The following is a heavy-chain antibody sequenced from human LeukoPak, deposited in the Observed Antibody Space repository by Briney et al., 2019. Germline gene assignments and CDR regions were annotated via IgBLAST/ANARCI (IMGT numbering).Heavy chain of an antibody. CDR1: GGSISSSSYY. J-gene: IGHJ4*02. D-gene: IGHD4-17*01. Sequence: SETLSLTCTVSGGSISSSSYYWGWIRQPPGKGLDWIGSIYYSGSTYYNPSLKSRVTISVDTSKNQFSLKLSSVTAADTAVYYCARLKKTTVNTGWYFDYRGQGTLVTVSS. CDR2: IYYSGST. CDR3: ARLKKTTVNTGWYFDY. V-gene: IGHV4-39*07.